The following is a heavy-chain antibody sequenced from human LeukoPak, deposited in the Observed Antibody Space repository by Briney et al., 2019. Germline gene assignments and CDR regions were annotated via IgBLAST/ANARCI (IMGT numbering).Heavy chain of an antibody. D-gene: IGHD2-15*01. CDR1: GFTFSSYA. Sequence: GGSLRLSCAASGFTFSSYAMHWVRQAPGKGLEWVAVISYDGSNKYYADSVKGRFTISRDNAKNSLYLQMNSLRAEDTAVYYCARVPHCSGGSCYNFDYWGQGTLVTVSS. V-gene: IGHV3-30-3*01. CDR3: ARVPHCSGGSCYNFDY. CDR2: ISYDGSNK. J-gene: IGHJ4*02.